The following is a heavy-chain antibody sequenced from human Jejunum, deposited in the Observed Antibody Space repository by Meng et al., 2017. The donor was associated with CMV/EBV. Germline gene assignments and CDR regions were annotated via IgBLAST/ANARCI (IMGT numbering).Heavy chain of an antibody. CDR1: GSWVGISW. CDR2: IFPGDSDT. CDR3: ARHMIRGVDFDS. J-gene: IGHJ4*02. D-gene: IGHD3-10*01. V-gene: IGHV5-51*01. Sequence: GSGSWVGISWIAWVRQKPGKGLEYMGMIFPGDSDTRYSPSFEGQVTISADKSINTAYLQWSSLKASDTAMYYCARHMIRGVDFDSWGQGTLVTVSS.